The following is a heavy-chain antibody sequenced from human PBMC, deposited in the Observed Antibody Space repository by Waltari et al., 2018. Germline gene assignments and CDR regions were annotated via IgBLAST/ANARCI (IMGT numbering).Heavy chain of an antibody. D-gene: IGHD1-7*01. Sequence: EVRLVESGGTSVQPGGSLRLSWVASGFTFGSFEMNWVRQAPGKGPEWISYISSAARTIYYADSVKGRFTVSRDNGKNVLYLQMNNLRSEDTAMYYCARDQGPANFNWLDAWGQGTRVTVSS. CDR3: ARDQGPANFNWLDA. CDR1: GFTFGSFE. J-gene: IGHJ5*02. CDR2: ISSAARTI. V-gene: IGHV3-48*03.